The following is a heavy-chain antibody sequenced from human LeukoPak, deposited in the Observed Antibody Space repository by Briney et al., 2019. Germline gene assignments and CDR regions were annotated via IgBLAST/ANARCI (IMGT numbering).Heavy chain of an antibody. CDR2: IYSGGST. Sequence: GGSLRLSCAASGFTVSTYYMTWVRQAPGKGLECVSVIYSGGSTYYADSVKGRFTVSRDNSKNTLYLQMNSLRAEDTAVYYCTRANSATIPGVDPWGQGTLVTVSS. D-gene: IGHD1-26*01. CDR3: TRANSATIPGVDP. V-gene: IGHV3-53*01. J-gene: IGHJ5*02. CDR1: GFTVSTYY.